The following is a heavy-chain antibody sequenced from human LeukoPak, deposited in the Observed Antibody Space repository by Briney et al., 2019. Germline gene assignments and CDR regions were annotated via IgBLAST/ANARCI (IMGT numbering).Heavy chain of an antibody. CDR3: AKDLEMATILSYFDY. J-gene: IGHJ4*02. CDR1: GFTFSSYA. CDR2: ISGSGGNT. V-gene: IGHV3-23*01. D-gene: IGHD5-24*01. Sequence: PGGSLRLSCAASGFTFSSYAMSCVRQAPGKGLEWVSSISGSGGNTYYADSVKGRFTISRDNSKNTLYLQMNSLRAEDTAVYYCAKDLEMATILSYFDYWGQGTLVTVSS.